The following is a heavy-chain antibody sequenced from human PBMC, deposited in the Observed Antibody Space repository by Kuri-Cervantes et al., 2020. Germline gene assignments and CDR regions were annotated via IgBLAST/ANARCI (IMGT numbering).Heavy chain of an antibody. CDR1: GFTFDDYA. Sequence: GGSLRLSCAASGFTFDDYAMHWVRQAPGKGLEGVSGISWNSGSIGYADSVKGRFTISRDNAKNSLYLQMNSLRDEDTAVYYCARGRIAALSPFDPWGQGTLVTVSS. V-gene: IGHV3-9*01. D-gene: IGHD6-6*01. CDR2: ISWNSGSI. CDR3: ARGRIAALSPFDP. J-gene: IGHJ5*02.